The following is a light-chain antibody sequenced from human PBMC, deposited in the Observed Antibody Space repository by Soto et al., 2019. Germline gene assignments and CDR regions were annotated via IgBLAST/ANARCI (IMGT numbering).Light chain of an antibody. CDR1: SSNIGDKP. CDR2: IND. CDR3: AAWDDSLNAL. Sequence: QSVLTQTPSASGTPGQRITISCSGSSSNIGDKPGNWYQQLPGAATKLLIYINDQRPSGAPDRFSGSKSGASASLAISGLQPEDEADYYCAAWDDSLNALFGTGTKVTVL. V-gene: IGLV1-44*01. J-gene: IGLJ1*01.